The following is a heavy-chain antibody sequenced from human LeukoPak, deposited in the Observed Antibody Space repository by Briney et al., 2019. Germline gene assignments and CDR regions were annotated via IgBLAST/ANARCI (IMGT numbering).Heavy chain of an antibody. D-gene: IGHD3-22*01. CDR2: ITSRGEST. CDR1: GFTFSIYA. CDR3: ARDRPNYYGSDGHYYRRDGDY. Sequence: GGSLRLSCAASGFTFSIYAMSWVRQAPGEGLQWVSSITSRGESTWYVDSVKGRFTITRDNSENTLYLQMPSLRAEDTAVYYCARDRPNYYGSDGHYYRRDGDYWGRGTLVSVSS. J-gene: IGHJ4*02. V-gene: IGHV3-23*01.